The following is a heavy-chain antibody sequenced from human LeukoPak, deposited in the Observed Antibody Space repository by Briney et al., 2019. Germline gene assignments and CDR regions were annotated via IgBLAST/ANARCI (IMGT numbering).Heavy chain of an antibody. CDR1: GXTFSSYG. CDR3: AKDLGSYGFDY. V-gene: IGHV3-30*18. CDR2: ISYDGSNK. J-gene: IGHJ4*02. D-gene: IGHD5-18*01. Sequence: SGGSLRLSCAASGXTFSSYGMHWVRQAPGKGLEWVAVISYDGSNKYYADSVKGRFTISRDNSKNTLYLQMNSLRAEDTAVYYCAKDLGSYGFDYWGQGTLVTVSS.